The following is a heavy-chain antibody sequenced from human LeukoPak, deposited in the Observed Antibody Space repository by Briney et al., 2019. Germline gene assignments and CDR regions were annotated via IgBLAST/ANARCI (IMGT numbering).Heavy chain of an antibody. CDR1: GGSFSGYY. Sequence: SETLSLTCAVYGGSFSGYYWSWIRQPPGKGLEWIGEINHSGSTNYNPSLKSRVTMSVDTSKNQFSLKLSSVTATDTAVYYCARGRRPIYCSGGSCSYYFDYWGQGTLVTVSS. D-gene: IGHD2-15*01. CDR3: ARGRRPIYCSGGSCSYYFDY. J-gene: IGHJ4*02. CDR2: INHSGST. V-gene: IGHV4-34*01.